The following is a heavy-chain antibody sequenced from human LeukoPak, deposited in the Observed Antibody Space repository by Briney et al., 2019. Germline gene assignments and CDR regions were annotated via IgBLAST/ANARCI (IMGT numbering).Heavy chain of an antibody. Sequence: PGRSLRLSCAASGFTFSSYGMHWVRQAPGKGLEWVAVIWYDGSKKYYGDSVKGRFTISRDNSKNTLYLQMNSLRAEDTAVYYCARGLSTCTNGVCYTYFDYWGQGTLVTVSS. D-gene: IGHD2-8*01. V-gene: IGHV3-33*01. J-gene: IGHJ4*02. CDR2: IWYDGSKK. CDR3: ARGLSTCTNGVCYTYFDY. CDR1: GFTFSSYG.